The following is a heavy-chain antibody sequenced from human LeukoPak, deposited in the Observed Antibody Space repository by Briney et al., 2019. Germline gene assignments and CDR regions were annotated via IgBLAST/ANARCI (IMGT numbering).Heavy chain of an antibody. Sequence: GGSLRLSCAASGFTLRSYWMHWVRQAPGKGLVWVSRIKTDGSSITNADSVKGRFTISRDNDENTLYLQMNSLRAEDTAVYYCTRGQYSYGPFDYRGQGTLVTVSS. J-gene: IGHJ4*02. CDR1: GFTLRSYW. CDR2: IKTDGSSI. V-gene: IGHV3-74*01. D-gene: IGHD5-18*01. CDR3: TRGQYSYGPFDY.